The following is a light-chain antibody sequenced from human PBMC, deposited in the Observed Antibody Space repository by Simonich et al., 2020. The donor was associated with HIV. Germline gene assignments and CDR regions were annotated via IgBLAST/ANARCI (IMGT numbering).Light chain of an antibody. CDR2: DVS. CDR1: SSDVGGYNY. Sequence: QSALTQPASVSGSPGQSITISCTGTSSDVGGYNYVSWYHQHPGKAPKLMIYDVSKRPSGVSKRFSGSKSGNTASLTISGLQAEDEADYYCSSYTNISTLVFGGGTKLTVL. CDR3: SSYTNISTLV. V-gene: IGLV2-14*03. J-gene: IGLJ3*02.